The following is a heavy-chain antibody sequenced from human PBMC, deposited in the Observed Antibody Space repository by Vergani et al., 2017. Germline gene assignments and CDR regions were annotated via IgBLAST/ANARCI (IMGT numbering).Heavy chain of an antibody. J-gene: IGHJ4*02. CDR3: ARVGAYSNYADY. CDR2: INHSGST. D-gene: IGHD4-11*01. V-gene: IGHV4-34*01. CDR1: GGSFSGYY. Sequence: QVQLQQWGAGLLKPSETLSLTCAVYGGSFSGYYWSWIRQPPGKGLEWIGEINHSGSTNYNPSLKSRVTISVDTSKNQFSLKLSSVTAADTAVYYCARVGAYSNYADYWGQGTLVTVSS.